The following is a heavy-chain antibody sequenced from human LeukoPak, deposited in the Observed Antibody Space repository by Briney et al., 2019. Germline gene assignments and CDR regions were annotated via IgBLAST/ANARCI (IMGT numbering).Heavy chain of an antibody. Sequence: SAALSLTCTVSGGSISSGDYYWSWIRQPPGKGLEWIGYIYYSGSTYYNPSLKSRVTISVDTSKNQFSLKLSSVTAADTAVYYCAMTTVAYFDYWGQGTLVTVSS. J-gene: IGHJ4*02. D-gene: IGHD4-23*01. CDR2: IYYSGST. CDR3: AMTTVAYFDY. V-gene: IGHV4-30-4*01. CDR1: GGSISSGDYY.